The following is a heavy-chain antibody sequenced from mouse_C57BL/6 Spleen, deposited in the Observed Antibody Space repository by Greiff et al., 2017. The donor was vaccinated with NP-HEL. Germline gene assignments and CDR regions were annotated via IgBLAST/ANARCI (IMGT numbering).Heavy chain of an antibody. V-gene: IGHV1-26*01. D-gene: IGHD4-1*01. J-gene: IGHJ4*01. CDR1: GYTFTDYY. CDR2: INPNNGGT. Sequence: VQLQQSGPELVKPGASVKISCKASGYTFTDYYMNWVKQSHGKSLEWIGDINPNNGGTSYNQKFKGKATLTVDKSSSTAYMELRSLTSEDSAVYYCARHSNYDAMDYWGQGTSVTVSS. CDR3: ARHSNYDAMDY.